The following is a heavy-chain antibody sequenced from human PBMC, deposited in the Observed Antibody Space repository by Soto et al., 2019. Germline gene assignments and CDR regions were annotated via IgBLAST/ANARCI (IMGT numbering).Heavy chain of an antibody. CDR3: ARDLYPLAYYFDS. D-gene: IGHD2-8*01. CDR2: ISGHNGNT. V-gene: IGHV1-18*04. Sequence: XSVKVSCKASVYTFTNHGISWVRQAPGQGLEWLGWISGHNGNTKYAQRLKGRVTMTADTSTSTAYMELRSLRSDDTAVYYCARDLYPLAYYFDSWGQGTLVTVSS. CDR1: VYTFTNHG. J-gene: IGHJ4*02.